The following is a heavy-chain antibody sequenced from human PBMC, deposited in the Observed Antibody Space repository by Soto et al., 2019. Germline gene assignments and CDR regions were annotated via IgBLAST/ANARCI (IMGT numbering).Heavy chain of an antibody. CDR1: GFTCSSYA. Sequence: GSLRLSCAASGFTCSSYAMGWVRKAPGKGLEWVSAISGSGGSTYYADPVKGRFTMTTDTSTSTAYMELRSLRSDDTAVYYCARGYYDSSGYPPIRFDPWGQGTLVTVSS. D-gene: IGHD3-22*01. V-gene: IGHV3-23*01. CDR3: ARGYYDSSGYPPIRFDP. CDR2: ISGSGGST. J-gene: IGHJ5*02.